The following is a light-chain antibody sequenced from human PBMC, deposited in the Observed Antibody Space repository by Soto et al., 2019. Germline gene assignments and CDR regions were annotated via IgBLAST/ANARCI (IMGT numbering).Light chain of an antibody. Sequence: EIVLTQSPGTLSLSPGESATLSCRASQSLNSNFLAWYQQKPGQAPRLLVYAASSRATGIPDRFSGSASGTVSTLSLSRLEPEDFGVYYCQQYDTSPPRYTCGQGTKVAIK. CDR1: QSLNSNF. J-gene: IGKJ2*01. CDR2: AAS. V-gene: IGKV3-20*01. CDR3: QQYDTSPPRYT.